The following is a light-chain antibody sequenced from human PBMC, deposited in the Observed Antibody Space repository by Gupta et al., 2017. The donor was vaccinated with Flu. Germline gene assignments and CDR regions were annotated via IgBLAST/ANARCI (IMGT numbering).Light chain of an antibody. CDR1: QSISSR. J-gene: IGKJ1*01. CDR3: QQDQTFWT. V-gene: IGKV1-5*03. CDR2: ESS. Sequence: DTQVTQSPSTLSASVGDRVTIPCRASQSISSRLAWDQQKPGKAPNLMIYESSKVERGVPSRFSGSGERKEFTRTSNRRQDDDCANYYGQQDQTFWTFGQGTKVEI.